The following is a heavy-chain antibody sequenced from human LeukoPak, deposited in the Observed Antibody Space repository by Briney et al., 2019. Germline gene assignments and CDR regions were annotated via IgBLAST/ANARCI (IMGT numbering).Heavy chain of an antibody. CDR1: GGSITSYY. CDR3: ARNPKITMVRGVIISNWFDP. Sequence: SETLSLTCTVSGGSITSYYWNWIRQPPGKGLEWIGYIYYSWSTDYNPSLKSRVTISVDTSKNQFSLKLSSVTAADTAVYYCARNPKITMVRGVIISNWFDPWGQGTLVTVSS. CDR2: IYYSWST. J-gene: IGHJ5*02. D-gene: IGHD3-10*01. V-gene: IGHV4-59*12.